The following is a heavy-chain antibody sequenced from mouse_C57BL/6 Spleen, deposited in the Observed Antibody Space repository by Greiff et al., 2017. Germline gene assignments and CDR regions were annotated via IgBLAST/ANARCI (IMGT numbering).Heavy chain of an antibody. CDR1: GYSFTGYY. CDR2: INPSTGGT. D-gene: IGHD3-2*02. J-gene: IGHJ2*01. Sequence: VQLKESGPELVKPGASVKISCKASGYSFTGYYMNWVKQSPEKSIEWIGEINPSTGGTTYNQKFKAKATLTVDKSSSTAYMQLKILTSEDSAVYYCARSRTAQATSFDYWGQGTTLIVSS. CDR3: ARSRTAQATSFDY. V-gene: IGHV1-42*01.